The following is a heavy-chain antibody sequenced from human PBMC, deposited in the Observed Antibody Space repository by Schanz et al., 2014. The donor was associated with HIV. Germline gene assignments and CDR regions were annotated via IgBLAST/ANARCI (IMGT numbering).Heavy chain of an antibody. CDR3: AMDKDDTWANYRGPDA. CDR1: GYTFSHYG. D-gene: IGHD3-16*02. Sequence: QVQLLQSGPEVKRPGASVTVSCKTSGYTFSHYGVSWVRQAPGQGLEWMGWINTEDGDTQYFDNLHGTVALTTNSSSNAVRRELRDLRSDDTAISDGAMDKDDTWANYRGPDAWGQGTVVTVSS. CDR2: INTEDGDT. J-gene: IGHJ5*02. V-gene: IGHV1-18*01.